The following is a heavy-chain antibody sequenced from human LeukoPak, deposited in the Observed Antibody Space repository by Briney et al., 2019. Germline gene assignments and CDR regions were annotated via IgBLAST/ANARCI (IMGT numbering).Heavy chain of an antibody. CDR2: INSDGSTT. Sequence: QAGGSLRLSCAASGFTFSSYWMHWVRQAPGKGLVRVSRINSDGSTTTYADSVKGRFTISRDNAKNTLYVQMNSLRTEDTAVYYCVSFGSGRPYWGQGTLVTVSS. V-gene: IGHV3-74*01. D-gene: IGHD3-10*01. CDR3: VSFGSGRPY. CDR1: GFTFSSYW. J-gene: IGHJ4*02.